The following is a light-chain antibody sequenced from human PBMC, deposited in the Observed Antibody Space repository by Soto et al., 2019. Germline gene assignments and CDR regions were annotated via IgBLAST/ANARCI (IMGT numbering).Light chain of an antibody. V-gene: IGKV3-20*01. CDR3: QQFGNSPKFS. Sequence: EIVLTQSPGTLSLSPGERATLSCRASQIVSSTYLAWFQQKPGQAPRLLIYGASTRATGIPDRFSGSESETDFTLTINRLEPEDAAVYYCQQFGNSPKFSFGPGTKVDIE. J-gene: IGKJ3*01. CDR1: QIVSSTY. CDR2: GAS.